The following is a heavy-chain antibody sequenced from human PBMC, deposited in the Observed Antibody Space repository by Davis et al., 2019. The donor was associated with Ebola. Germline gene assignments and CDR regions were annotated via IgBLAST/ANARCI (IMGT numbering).Heavy chain of an antibody. Sequence: GESLKISCAASGFTFSNYAMSWVRQAPGKGLEWVSAINVDGTYYADSVKGRFTISRDNSKNTLYLQMHSLRVEDTAVYYCAKRSLDGYIDYWGQGTLVTVSS. J-gene: IGHJ4*02. D-gene: IGHD5-24*01. CDR1: GFTFSNYA. V-gene: IGHV3-23*01. CDR3: AKRSLDGYIDY. CDR2: INVDGT.